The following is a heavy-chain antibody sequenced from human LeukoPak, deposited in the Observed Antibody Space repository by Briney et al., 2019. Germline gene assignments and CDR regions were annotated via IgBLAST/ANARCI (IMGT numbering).Heavy chain of an antibody. CDR2: ISGSGGST. CDR1: GFTFSSYG. Sequence: PGGSLRLSCAASGFTFSSYGMSWVRQAPGKGLGWVSAISGSGGSTYYADSVKGRFTISRDNSKNTLYLQMNSLRAEDTAVYYCAKDRMWFGEPNYYYYYMDVWGKGTTVTVSS. J-gene: IGHJ6*03. CDR3: AKDRMWFGEPNYYYYYMDV. D-gene: IGHD3-10*01. V-gene: IGHV3-23*01.